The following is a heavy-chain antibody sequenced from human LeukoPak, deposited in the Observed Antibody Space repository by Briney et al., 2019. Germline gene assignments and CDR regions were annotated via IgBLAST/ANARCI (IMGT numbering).Heavy chain of an antibody. V-gene: IGHV4-59*01. Sequence: MSSETLSLTCTVSGGSISSYHWSWIRQPPGKGLECIGYIYYSGSTHYNPSLKSRVTISVDTSKNQFSLKLSSVTAADTAVYYCARLETGTTLGNWFDPWGQGTLVTVSS. CDR3: ARLETGTTLGNWFDP. D-gene: IGHD1-1*01. CDR1: GGSISSYH. CDR2: IYYSGST. J-gene: IGHJ5*02.